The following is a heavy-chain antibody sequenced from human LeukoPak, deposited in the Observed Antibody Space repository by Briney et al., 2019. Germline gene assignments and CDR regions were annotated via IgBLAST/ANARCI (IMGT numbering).Heavy chain of an antibody. Sequence: RGESLKISCKGSGYSFTSYWIGWVRQMPGKGLEWMGIIYPGDSDTRYSPSFQGQVTISADKSISTAYLQWSSLKASDTAMYYCARHAYPGGYDHYYYYMDVWGKGTTVTVSS. CDR1: GYSFTSYW. D-gene: IGHD5-12*01. V-gene: IGHV5-51*01. J-gene: IGHJ6*03. CDR2: IYPGDSDT. CDR3: ARHAYPGGYDHYYYYMDV.